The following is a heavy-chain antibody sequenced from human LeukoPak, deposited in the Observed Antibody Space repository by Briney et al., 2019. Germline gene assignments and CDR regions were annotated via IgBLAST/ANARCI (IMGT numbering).Heavy chain of an antibody. CDR2: LHGSAAI. CDR3: AREARLASAAGLDV. Sequence: SETLSLTCDIFGDSISDYYWSWIRQPAGKGLEWIGRLHGSAAIKYNPSLRSRLGLSGDTSKNQFSLKLTSVTAADTAVYYCAREARLASAAGLDVWGQGTMFTVS. V-gene: IGHV4-4*07. CDR1: GDSISDYY. D-gene: IGHD5-12*01. J-gene: IGHJ6*02.